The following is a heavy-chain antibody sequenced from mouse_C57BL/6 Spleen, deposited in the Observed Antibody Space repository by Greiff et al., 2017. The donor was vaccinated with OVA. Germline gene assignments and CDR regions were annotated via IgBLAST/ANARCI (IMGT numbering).Heavy chain of an antibody. D-gene: IGHD2-4*01. V-gene: IGHV3-6*01. CDR3: ARDDYLYYFDY. CDR2: ISYDGSN. J-gene: IGHJ2*01. CDR1: GYSITSGYY. Sequence: EVQVVESGPGLVKPSQSLSLTCSVPGYSITSGYYWNWIRQFPGNKLEWMGYISYDGSNNYNPSLKNRISITRDTSKNQFFLKLNSVTTEDTATYYCARDDYLYYFDYWGQGTTLTVSS.